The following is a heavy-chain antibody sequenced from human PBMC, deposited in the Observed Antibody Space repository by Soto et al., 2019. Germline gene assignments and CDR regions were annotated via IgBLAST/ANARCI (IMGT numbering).Heavy chain of an antibody. V-gene: IGHV4-59*01. CDR2: IYYSGST. CDR1: GGSISSYY. Sequence: PSETLSLSCTVSGGSISSYYWSWIRQPPGKGLEWIGYIYYSGSTNYNPSLKSRVTISVDTSKNQFSLKLSSVTAADTAVYYCARGGYSGYDYYYYGMDVWGQGTTVTVS. CDR3: ARGGYSGYDYYYYGMDV. D-gene: IGHD5-12*01. J-gene: IGHJ6*02.